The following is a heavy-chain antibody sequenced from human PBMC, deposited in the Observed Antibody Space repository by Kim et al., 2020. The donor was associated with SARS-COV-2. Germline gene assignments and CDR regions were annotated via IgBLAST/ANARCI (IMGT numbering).Heavy chain of an antibody. J-gene: IGHJ4*02. Sequence: SETLSLTCAVYGGSFSGYYWSWIRQPPGKGLEWIGEINHSGSTNYNPSLKSRVTISLDTSKNQFSLKLSSVTAADTAVYYCARGYSRVRIDYWGQGTLVTVSS. V-gene: IGHV4-34*01. CDR1: GGSFSGYY. CDR3: ARGYSRVRIDY. D-gene: IGHD6-13*01. CDR2: INHSGST.